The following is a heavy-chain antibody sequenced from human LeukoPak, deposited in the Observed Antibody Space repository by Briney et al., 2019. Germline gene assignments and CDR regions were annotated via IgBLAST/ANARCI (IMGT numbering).Heavy chain of an antibody. J-gene: IGHJ4*02. Sequence: GASVKVSCKASGGTFSSYAIGWVRQAPGQGLEWMGGIIPIFGTANYAQKFQGRVTITTNESTSTAYMELSSLRSEDTAVYYCARGGIVGATVDYWGQGTLVTVSS. CDR3: ARGGIVGATVDY. D-gene: IGHD1-26*01. CDR1: GGTFSSYA. CDR2: IIPIFGTA. V-gene: IGHV1-69*05.